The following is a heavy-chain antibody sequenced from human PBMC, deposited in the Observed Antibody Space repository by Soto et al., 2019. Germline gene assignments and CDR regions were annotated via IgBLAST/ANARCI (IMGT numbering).Heavy chain of an antibody. CDR1: GFSLSSYA. D-gene: IGHD3-3*01. J-gene: IGHJ4*02. CDR2: ISGSGGST. CDR3: AKGKVFGVVTPLGYFDY. Sequence: PGGSPGLSCAASGFSLSSYAMSWVRQAPGKGLEWVSAISGSGGSTYYADSVKGRFTISRDNSKNTLYLQMNSLRAEDTAVYYCAKGKVFGVVTPLGYFDYWGQGTLVTVSS. V-gene: IGHV3-23*01.